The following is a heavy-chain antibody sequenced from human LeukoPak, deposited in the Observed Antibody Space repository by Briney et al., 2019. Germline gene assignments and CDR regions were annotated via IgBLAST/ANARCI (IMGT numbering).Heavy chain of an antibody. CDR1: GFTVSSNY. CDR3: ARQALWFREETDY. V-gene: IGHV4-39*01. D-gene: IGHD3-10*01. J-gene: IGHJ4*02. CDR2: IYYSGST. Sequence: GSLRLSCAASGFTVSSNYMSWVRQAPGKGLQWIGSIYYSGSTYYNPSLKSRVTISVDTSKNQFSLKLSSVTAADTAVYYCARQALWFREETDYWGQGTLVTVSS.